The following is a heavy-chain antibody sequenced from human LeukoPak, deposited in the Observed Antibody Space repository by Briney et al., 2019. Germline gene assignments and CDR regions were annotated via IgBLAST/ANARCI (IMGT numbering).Heavy chain of an antibody. Sequence: PGGPLRLSCAASVFIVSSNYMSWVRQAPGKGLEWVSLIYSGGSTYHADSVKGRFTISRDNSKNTLHLQMNSLRVEDTAVYYCAKGNFPYYYGMDVWGQGTTVTVSS. D-gene: IGHD4-23*01. V-gene: IGHV3-53*01. CDR2: IYSGGST. CDR1: VFIVSSNY. J-gene: IGHJ6*02. CDR3: AKGNFPYYYGMDV.